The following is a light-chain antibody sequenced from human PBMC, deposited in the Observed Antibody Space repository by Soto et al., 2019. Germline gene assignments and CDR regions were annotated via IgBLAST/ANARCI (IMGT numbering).Light chain of an antibody. J-gene: IGLJ1*01. CDR3: SSYSGTNYHYV. CDR2: EVS. Sequence: QSALTQPPSASGSFGQSVTISCTGTSSDVGGYNYVSWYQQHPGKAPKLMIYEVSERPSGVPDRFSGSKSGNTASLTVSGLQADDEADYYCSSYSGTNYHYVFGTGTKDTVL. V-gene: IGLV2-8*01. CDR1: SSDVGGYNY.